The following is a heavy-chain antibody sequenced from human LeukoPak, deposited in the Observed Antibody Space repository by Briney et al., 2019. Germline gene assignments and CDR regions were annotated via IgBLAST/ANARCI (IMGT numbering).Heavy chain of an antibody. V-gene: IGHV4-34*01. J-gene: IGHJ4*02. CDR2: INHSGST. D-gene: IGHD6-19*01. Sequence: PGGSLRLSCAASGFTFSSYSMNWVRQPPGKGLEWIGEINHSGSTNYNPSLKSRVTISVDTSKNQFSLKLSSVTAADTAVYYCARGPQWLRRFDYWGQGTLVTVSS. CDR3: ARGPQWLRRFDY. CDR1: GFTFSSYS.